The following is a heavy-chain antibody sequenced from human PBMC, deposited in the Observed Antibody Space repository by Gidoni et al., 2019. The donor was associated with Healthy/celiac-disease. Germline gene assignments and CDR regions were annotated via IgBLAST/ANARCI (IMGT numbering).Heavy chain of an antibody. CDR3: ATLPYSSSWYGALSFQH. J-gene: IGHJ1*01. CDR2: IYSGGST. Sequence: EVQLVESGGGLVQPGGSLRLSCAASGFTVSRNYMSWVRQAPGKGLEWVSVIYSGGSTYYADSVKGRFTISRDNSKNTLYLQMNSLRAEDTAVYYCATLPYSSSWYGALSFQHWGQGTLVTVSS. V-gene: IGHV3-66*01. D-gene: IGHD6-13*01. CDR1: GFTVSRNY.